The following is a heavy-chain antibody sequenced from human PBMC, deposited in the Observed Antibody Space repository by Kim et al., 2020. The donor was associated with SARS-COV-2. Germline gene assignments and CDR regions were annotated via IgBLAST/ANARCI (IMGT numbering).Heavy chain of an antibody. J-gene: IGHJ5*02. CDR3: ARVSPYSSSWFDWFDP. CDR1: GYIFTTYA. V-gene: IGHV7-4-1*02. Sequence: ASVKVSCKASGYIFTTYAMNWVRQAPGQGLEWMGWINTNTGHPTYAQGFTGRFVFSLDTSVSTAYLQISSLKAEDTAVYYCARVSPYSSSWFDWFDPWGQGTLVTVSS. CDR2: INTNTGHP. D-gene: IGHD6-13*01.